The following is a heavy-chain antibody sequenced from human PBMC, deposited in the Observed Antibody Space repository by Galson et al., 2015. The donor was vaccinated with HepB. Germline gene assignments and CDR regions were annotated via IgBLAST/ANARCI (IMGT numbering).Heavy chain of an antibody. Sequence: SLRLSCAASGFTFGDYAMSWVRQAPGKGLEWVGFIRSKAYGGTTECAASVKGRFTISRDDSKSIAYLQMNSLKTEDTAVYYCTRVHYDSSGYYFPYFDYWGQGTLVTVSS. CDR1: GFTFGDYA. V-gene: IGHV3-49*04. J-gene: IGHJ4*02. CDR3: TRVHYDSSGYYFPYFDY. CDR2: IRSKAYGGTT. D-gene: IGHD3-22*01.